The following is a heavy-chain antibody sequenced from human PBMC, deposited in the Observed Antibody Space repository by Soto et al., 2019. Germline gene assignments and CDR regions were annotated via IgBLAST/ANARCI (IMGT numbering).Heavy chain of an antibody. V-gene: IGHV3-30-3*01. CDR3: ARRSIAVAGTRDYYDGMDV. D-gene: IGHD6-19*01. Sequence: QVQLVESGGGVVQPGRSPRLSCAASGFTFSSYAMHWVRQAPGKGLEWVAVISYDGSNKYYADSVKGRFTISRDNSKNTLYLQMNSLRAEDTAVYYCARRSIAVAGTRDYYDGMDVWGQGTTVTVSS. CDR2: ISYDGSNK. CDR1: GFTFSSYA. J-gene: IGHJ6*02.